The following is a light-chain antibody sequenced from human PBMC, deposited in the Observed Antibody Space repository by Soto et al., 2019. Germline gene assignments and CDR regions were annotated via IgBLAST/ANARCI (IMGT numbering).Light chain of an antibody. CDR1: QSVTSNY. V-gene: IGKV3-20*01. CDR2: GAS. J-gene: IGKJ1*01. Sequence: ESVLTQSPGTLSLSPGERAILSCRASQSVTSNYLAWYQQKPGQAPRLLIYGASNRATDIPDRFSGSGSGTDFTLTISRVEPEDFAVYYCQQYGGSPLWTFGPGTKGEIK. CDR3: QQYGGSPLWT.